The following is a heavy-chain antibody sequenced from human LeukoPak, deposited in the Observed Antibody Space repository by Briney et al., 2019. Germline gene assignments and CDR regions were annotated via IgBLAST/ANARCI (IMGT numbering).Heavy chain of an antibody. Sequence: SETLSLTCTVSGGSISSYYWSWIRQPPGKELEWIGYIHYSGTTNYNPSLKSRVTISVDTSKNQFSLKLSSVTAADTAVYYCARRARLAYYYMDVWGKGTTVTVSS. J-gene: IGHJ6*03. CDR1: GGSISSYY. D-gene: IGHD3-9*01. CDR3: ARRARLAYYYMDV. V-gene: IGHV4-59*01. CDR2: IHYSGTT.